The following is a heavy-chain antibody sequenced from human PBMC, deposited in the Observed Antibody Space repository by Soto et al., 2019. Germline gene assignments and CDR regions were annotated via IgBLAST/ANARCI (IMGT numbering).Heavy chain of an antibody. J-gene: IGHJ4*02. Sequence: EVQLLESGGGLVQPGGSLRLSCAASGFAFSTYAMTWVRQGPGKGLEWVSLISGSGGSTYFADSVKGRFTISRDNSKNTLYLQMNSLRADDTAVYYCAKSYFGSGSYRHYFDYWGQGTLVTVSS. D-gene: IGHD3-10*01. CDR3: AKSYFGSGSYRHYFDY. CDR2: ISGSGGST. CDR1: GFAFSTYA. V-gene: IGHV3-23*01.